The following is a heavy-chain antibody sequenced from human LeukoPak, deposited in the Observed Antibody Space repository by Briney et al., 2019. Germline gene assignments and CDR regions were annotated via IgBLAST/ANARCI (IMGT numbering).Heavy chain of an antibody. Sequence: SQTLSLTCAISGDSVSSNSAAWNWIRQSPSRGLEWLARTYYRSTLYNGYAISVKSRITISPDASKNQFSLQLNSVTPEDTAVYYCARAGGDSWYFDYWGQGALVTVSS. CDR3: ARAGGDSWYFDY. CDR1: GDSVSSNSAA. CDR2: TYYRSTLYN. V-gene: IGHV6-1*01. D-gene: IGHD2-21*02. J-gene: IGHJ4*02.